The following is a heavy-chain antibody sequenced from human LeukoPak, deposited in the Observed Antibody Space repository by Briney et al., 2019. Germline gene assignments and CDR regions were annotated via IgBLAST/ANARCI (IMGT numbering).Heavy chain of an antibody. Sequence: EASVKVSCKASGYTFTIYAMNWGRQAPGQGVEGMGWINTNTGNPTYAQGFTGGFVFSLDTSVSTAYLQISSLKAEDTAVYYCARGTFYDFWSGYGYWGQGTLVTVSS. CDR1: GYTFTIYA. CDR3: ARGTFYDFWSGYGY. J-gene: IGHJ4*02. V-gene: IGHV7-4-1*02. CDR2: INTNTGNP. D-gene: IGHD3-3*01.